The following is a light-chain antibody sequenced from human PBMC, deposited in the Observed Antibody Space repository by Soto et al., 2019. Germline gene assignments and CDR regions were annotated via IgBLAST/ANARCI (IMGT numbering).Light chain of an antibody. CDR2: GAS. J-gene: IGKJ1*01. CDR1: QSVSSN. CDR3: QHYNNWPRT. Sequence: EIVMTQSPATLSVSPGERATLSCRASQSVSSNLAWYQQKPGQAPRLLIYGASTRATGLPARFSGSGSGTEFTLTISSRQSEDVAVYYCQHYNNWPRTFGQGTKVEIK. V-gene: IGKV3-15*01.